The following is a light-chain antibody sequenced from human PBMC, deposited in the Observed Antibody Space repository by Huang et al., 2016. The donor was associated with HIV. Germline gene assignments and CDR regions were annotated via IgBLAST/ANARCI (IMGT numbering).Light chain of an antibody. CDR3: QQLNEYPMT. CDR2: AAI. J-gene: IGKJ5*01. V-gene: IGKV1D-13*01. Sequence: AVQLTQFPPSLSASVGDRVTITCRASQDIRTSIAWYQHKQGKAPKRLSSAAINLQSGVSTRYSGASAGRYITLVISSLQPEDAATYYCQQLNEYPMTFGRGKRLDIK. CDR1: QDIRTS.